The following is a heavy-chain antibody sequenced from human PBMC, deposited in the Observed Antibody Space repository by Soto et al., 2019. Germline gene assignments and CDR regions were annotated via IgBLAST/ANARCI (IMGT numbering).Heavy chain of an antibody. J-gene: IGHJ4*02. D-gene: IGHD1-26*01. CDR3: ARVRIVGAREIDF. CDR1: GYTFNRHG. CDR2: ISGYNGDI. V-gene: IGHV1-18*04. Sequence: QVHLVQSGGEVKKPGASVKVSCKASGYTFNRHGIPWFRQAPGQGLVWMGWISGYNGDINYEQKFQRTATWSSDTLTSTVYLELKSLRFDDTAVYYCARVRIVGAREIDFWVQGTLVTVSS.